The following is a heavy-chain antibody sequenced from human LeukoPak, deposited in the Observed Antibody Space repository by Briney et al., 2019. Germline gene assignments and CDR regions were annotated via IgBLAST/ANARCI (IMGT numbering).Heavy chain of an antibody. V-gene: IGHV4-34*01. CDR2: IYHSGST. CDR3: ARELSYDILTGYSAFDY. Sequence: SETLSLTCAVYGGSFSGYYWSWIRQPPGKGLEWIGSIYHSGSTYYNPSLKSRVTISVDTSKNQFSLKLSSVTAADTAVYYCARELSYDILTGYSAFDYWGQGTLVTVSS. D-gene: IGHD3-9*01. CDR1: GGSFSGYY. J-gene: IGHJ4*02.